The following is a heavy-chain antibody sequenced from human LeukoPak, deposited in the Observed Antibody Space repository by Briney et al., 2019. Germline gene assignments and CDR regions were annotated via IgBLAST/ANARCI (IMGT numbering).Heavy chain of an antibody. J-gene: IGHJ4*02. CDR1: GFTFSDYA. V-gene: IGHV3-23*01. CDR3: ARAVSSGYDPFDY. Sequence: PGGSLRLSCAASGFTFSDYAMSWVRQAPGKGLEWVSNLSGTGGNTNYADSVKGRFTISRDNSKNTLYLQMNSLRAEDTAVYYCARAVSSGYDPFDYWGQGTLVTVSS. D-gene: IGHD3-22*01. CDR2: LSGTGGNT.